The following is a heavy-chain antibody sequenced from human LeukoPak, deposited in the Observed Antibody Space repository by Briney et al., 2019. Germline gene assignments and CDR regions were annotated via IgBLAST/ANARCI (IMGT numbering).Heavy chain of an antibody. CDR2: ISGSGGST. CDR3: ARETDYYGSGSYFIDY. J-gene: IGHJ4*02. V-gene: IGHV3-23*01. D-gene: IGHD3-10*01. Sequence: AGGSLRLSCAASGFTFSSYAMSWVRQAPGKGLEWVSAISGSGGSTYYADSVKGRFTISRDNSKNTLYLQMNSLRAEDTAVYYCARETDYYGSGSYFIDYWGQGTLVTVSS. CDR1: GFTFSSYA.